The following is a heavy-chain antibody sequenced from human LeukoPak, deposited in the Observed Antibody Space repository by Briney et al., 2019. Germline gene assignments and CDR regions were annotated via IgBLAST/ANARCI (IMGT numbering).Heavy chain of an antibody. D-gene: IGHD5-12*01. CDR2: IYTSGST. Sequence: SETLCLTCTVSGGSISSYYWSWIRQPAGRGLEWIGRIYTSGSTNYNPSLKSRVTMSVDTSKNQFSLKLSSVTAADTAVYYCAGRYSGYDTVDYWGQGTLVTVSS. V-gene: IGHV4-4*07. J-gene: IGHJ4*02. CDR3: AGRYSGYDTVDY. CDR1: GGSISSYY.